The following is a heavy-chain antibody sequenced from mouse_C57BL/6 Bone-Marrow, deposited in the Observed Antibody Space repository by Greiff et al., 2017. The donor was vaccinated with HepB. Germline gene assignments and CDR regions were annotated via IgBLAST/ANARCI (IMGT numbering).Heavy chain of an antibody. CDR1: GYSFTDYN. J-gene: IGHJ1*03. Sequence: EVQLQQSGPELVKPGASVKISCKASGYSFTDYNMNWVKQSNGKSLEWIGAINPNYGPTSYNQKLKGKATLTVDQSSSTAYMQLNSLTSEDSAVYYCARRDYGSSPWYFDVWGTGTTVIVSS. CDR3: ARRDYGSSPWYFDV. CDR2: INPNYGPT. V-gene: IGHV1-39*01. D-gene: IGHD1-1*01.